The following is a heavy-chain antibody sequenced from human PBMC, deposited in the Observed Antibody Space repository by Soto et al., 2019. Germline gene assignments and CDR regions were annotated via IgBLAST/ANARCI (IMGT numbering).Heavy chain of an antibody. CDR3: TRIFIVELSPSNLVPYFDY. V-gene: IGHV5-51*01. J-gene: IGHJ4*02. D-gene: IGHD2-21*01. Sequence: AESLNISCKVFGYTFSIYWIGWVLQMPGKGLEWMGIIYPGDSDTRYGPSFQGQVTISVDNSISTAYLQWSSLKASDTAMYYCTRIFIVELSPSNLVPYFDYWGQGTTVTVSS. CDR1: GYTFSIYW. CDR2: IYPGDSDT.